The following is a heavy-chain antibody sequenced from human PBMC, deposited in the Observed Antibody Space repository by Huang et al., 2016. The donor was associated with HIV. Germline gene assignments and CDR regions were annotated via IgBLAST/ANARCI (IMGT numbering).Heavy chain of an antibody. CDR3: VKGDIVGTANFFDY. D-gene: IGHD1-26*01. J-gene: IGHJ4*02. Sequence: EVQLVESGGNLIQTGGALRLARAASGCRFENSVVYWVRQAPGKGLEWVSSISWNSANIAYWDSVQGRFTISRDNASNSLYLQMNSLRPDDTALYYCVKGDIVGTANFFDYWGQGTQVSVSS. V-gene: IGHV3-9*01. CDR1: GCRFENSV. CDR2: ISWNSANI.